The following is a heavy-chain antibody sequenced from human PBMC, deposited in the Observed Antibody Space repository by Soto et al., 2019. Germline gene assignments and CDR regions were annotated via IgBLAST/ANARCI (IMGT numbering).Heavy chain of an antibody. Sequence: GGSLRLSCAASGFTFSSYAMSWVRQAPGKGLEWVSAISGSGGSTYYADSVKGRFTISRDNSKNTLYLQMNSLRAEDTAVYYCAKEIAARNPFDSDIAPLEGYFDYWGQGTLVTVSS. V-gene: IGHV3-23*01. CDR1: GFTFSSYA. CDR2: ISGSGGST. J-gene: IGHJ4*02. CDR3: AKEIAARNPFDSDIAPLEGYFDY. D-gene: IGHD6-6*01.